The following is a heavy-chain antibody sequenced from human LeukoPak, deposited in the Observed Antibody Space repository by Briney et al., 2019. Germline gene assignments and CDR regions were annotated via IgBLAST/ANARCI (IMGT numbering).Heavy chain of an antibody. V-gene: IGHV4-59*01. CDR2: MYYIGST. J-gene: IGHJ3*02. Sequence: SETLSLTCTVSGGSISSYYWSWIRQPPGKGLEWIGYMYYIGSTNYNPSLKSRVTISIVTSKNQFSLKLSSVTAADTAVYYCARGLITENAFDIWGQGTMVTVSS. CDR3: ARGLITENAFDI. D-gene: IGHD1-20*01. CDR1: GGSISSYY.